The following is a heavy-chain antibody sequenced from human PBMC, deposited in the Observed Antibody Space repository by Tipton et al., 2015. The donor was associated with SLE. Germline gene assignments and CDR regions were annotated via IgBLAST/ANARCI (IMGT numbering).Heavy chain of an antibody. D-gene: IGHD3-10*01. CDR2: ISSSSSYI. Sequence: LSLTCAASGFTFSSYSMNWVRQAPGKGLEWVPSISSSSSYIYYADSVKGRFTISRDNAENSLYLQMNSLRAEDTAVYYCARKGLLWFRELLGFDYWGQGTLVTVSS. J-gene: IGHJ4*02. CDR3: ARKGLLWFRELLGFDY. CDR1: GFTFSSYS. V-gene: IGHV3-21*01.